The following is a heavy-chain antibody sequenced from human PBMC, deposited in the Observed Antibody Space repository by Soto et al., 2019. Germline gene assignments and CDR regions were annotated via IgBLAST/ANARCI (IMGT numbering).Heavy chain of an antibody. CDR3: ARGDQSSSLGTFDV. D-gene: IGHD3-16*01. J-gene: IGHJ3*01. CDR1: GFTFSSYI. Sequence: EVQLVESGGGLVKPGGSLRLSCAASGFTFSSYIMHWVRQAPGKGLEWISTISSTSTNIYYADSVKGRFTISRDNPKNSLVLEKNRLRGGDMGVYYCARGDQSSSLGTFDVWGQGTVVTV. CDR2: ISSTSTNI. V-gene: IGHV3-21*01.